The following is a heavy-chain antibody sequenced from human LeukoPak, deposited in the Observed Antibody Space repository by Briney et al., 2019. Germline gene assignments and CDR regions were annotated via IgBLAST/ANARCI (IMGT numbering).Heavy chain of an antibody. CDR1: VGTFRTVA. CDR3: ARGWSNWCDP. D-gene: IGHD2-8*02. V-gene: IGHV1-8*01. Sequence: ASVKVSSKAPVGTFRTVAISWVRHGPGHRLEWRWGRNPNSGNTGYAQKFQGRVTITRNTSISTAYMELSSLRSADTAVYYCARGWSNWCDPWGQGTLVTVSS. CDR2: RNPNSGNT. J-gene: IGHJ5*02.